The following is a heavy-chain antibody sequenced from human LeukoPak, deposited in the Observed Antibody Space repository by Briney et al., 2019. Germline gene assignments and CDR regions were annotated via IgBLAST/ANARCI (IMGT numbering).Heavy chain of an antibody. CDR3: AIMGSAYGNAFDV. Sequence: SETLSLTCTVSGGSISSGDYYWSWIRQPPGKGLEWIGYIYYSGGTYYNPSLKSRVTISVDASKNHFSLRLNSVTGADTGVYYCAIMGSAYGNAFDVWGQGTMVTVSP. V-gene: IGHV4-30-4*02. D-gene: IGHD3-3*01. J-gene: IGHJ3*01. CDR2: IYYSGGT. CDR1: GGSISSGDYY.